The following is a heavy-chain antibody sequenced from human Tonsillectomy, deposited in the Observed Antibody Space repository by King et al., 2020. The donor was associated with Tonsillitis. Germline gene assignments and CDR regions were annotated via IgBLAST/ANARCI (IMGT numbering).Heavy chain of an antibody. CDR2: IYHSGST. CDR3: ARGTGEYYFDY. D-gene: IGHD7-27*01. CDR1: GYSISSGYY. Sequence: VQLQESGPGLVKPSETLSLTCTVSGYSISSGYYWGWIRQPPGKGLEWIGSIYHSGSTYYNPSLKSRVTISVDTSKNHFSLKVTSVTAADTAVYYCARGTGEYYFDYWGQGTLVTVSS. V-gene: IGHV4-38-2*02. J-gene: IGHJ4*02.